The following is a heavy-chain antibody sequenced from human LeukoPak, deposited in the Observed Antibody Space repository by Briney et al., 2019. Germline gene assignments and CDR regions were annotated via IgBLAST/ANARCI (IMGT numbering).Heavy chain of an antibody. D-gene: IGHD5-24*01. Sequence: SVKVSCKASGGTFSSYAISWVRQAPGQGLEWMGGIIPIFGTANYAQKFQGRVTITTDESTSTAYMVLSSLRSEDTAVYYCARGKEMADYFDYWGQGTLVTVSS. CDR1: GGTFSSYA. CDR2: IIPIFGTA. V-gene: IGHV1-69*05. CDR3: ARGKEMADYFDY. J-gene: IGHJ4*02.